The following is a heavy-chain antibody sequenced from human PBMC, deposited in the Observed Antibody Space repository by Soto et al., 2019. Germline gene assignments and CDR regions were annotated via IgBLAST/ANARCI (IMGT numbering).Heavy chain of an antibody. CDR1: GFTFSSYW. D-gene: IGHD2-15*01. CDR2: IKQDGSEK. Sequence: GGSLRLSCAASGFTFSSYWMSWVRQAPGKGLEWVANIKQDGSEKYYVDSVKGRFTISRDNAKNSLYLQMNSLRAEDTAVYYCARHYCSGCSCLFGPWGQGTLVTVSS. J-gene: IGHJ5*02. V-gene: IGHV3-7*01. CDR3: ARHYCSGCSCLFGP.